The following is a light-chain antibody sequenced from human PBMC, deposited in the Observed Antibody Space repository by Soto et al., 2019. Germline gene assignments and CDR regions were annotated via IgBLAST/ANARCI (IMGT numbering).Light chain of an antibody. CDR3: AAWDDSLNGPV. CDR1: SSNIGDNT. Sequence: QAVVTQPPSASGTPGQRVTISCSGSSSNIGDNTVNWYQQLPGTAPKLLIYSNNQRPSGVPDRFSGSKSGTSASLAISGLQSEDETDYYSAAWDDSLNGPVFGGGTKLTVL. CDR2: SNN. J-gene: IGLJ2*01. V-gene: IGLV1-44*01.